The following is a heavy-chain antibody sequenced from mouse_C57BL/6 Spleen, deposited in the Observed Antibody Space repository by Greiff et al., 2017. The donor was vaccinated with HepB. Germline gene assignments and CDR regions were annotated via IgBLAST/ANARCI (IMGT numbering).Heavy chain of an antibody. CDR2: ISDGGSYT. CDR3: ARDLYAMDY. CDR1: GFTFSSYA. Sequence: EVQRVESGGGLVKPGGSLKLSCAASGFTFSSYAMSWVRQTPEKRLEWVATISDGGSYTYYPDNVKGRFTISRDNAKNNLYLQMSHLKSEDTAMYYCARDLYAMDYWGQGTSVTVSS. J-gene: IGHJ4*01. V-gene: IGHV5-4*01.